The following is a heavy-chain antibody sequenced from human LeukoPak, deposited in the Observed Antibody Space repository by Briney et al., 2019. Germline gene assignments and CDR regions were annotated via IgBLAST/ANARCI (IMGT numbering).Heavy chain of an antibody. CDR3: ARELRTFDS. J-gene: IGHJ4*02. CDR1: GFTFSDYD. V-gene: IGHV3-7*01. Sequence: PGGSLRLSCSASGFTFSDYDMNWVRQAPGKGLEWVANIKHNGDELNYVDSVEDRFTISRDNAKNSLYLHMTSLRAEDTAVYYCARELRTFDSWGQGTLVTVSS. CDR2: IKHNGDEL. D-gene: IGHD3-16*01.